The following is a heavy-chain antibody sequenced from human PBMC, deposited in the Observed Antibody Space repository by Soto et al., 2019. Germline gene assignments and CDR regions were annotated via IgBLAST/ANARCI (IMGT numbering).Heavy chain of an antibody. CDR1: GGSISSYY. Sequence: SQTLSLTSTVSGGSISSYYCSYIRQPTRKRLEWIRHIYTSGSTNYNPSLKSRVAISVDTSKSQFALKLSSVTAADTAVYYCARANKRWLWYFDYWGQGTLVTVSS. CDR3: ARANKRWLWYFDY. J-gene: IGHJ4*02. D-gene: IGHD6-19*01. V-gene: IGHV4-4*07. CDR2: IYTSGST.